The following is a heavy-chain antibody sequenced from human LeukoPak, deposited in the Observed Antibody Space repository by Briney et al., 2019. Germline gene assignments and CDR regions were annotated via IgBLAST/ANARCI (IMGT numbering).Heavy chain of an antibody. Sequence: GASVKVSCKVSGYTLTELSMHWVRQAPGKGLEWMGGFDPEDGETIYAQKFQGQVTISADKSISTAYLQWSSLKASDTAMYYCARHSVNNGYYYMDVWGKGTTVTVSS. V-gene: IGHV1-24*01. J-gene: IGHJ6*03. CDR1: GYTLTELS. CDR2: FDPEDGET. CDR3: ARHSVNNGYYYMDV. D-gene: IGHD4-17*01.